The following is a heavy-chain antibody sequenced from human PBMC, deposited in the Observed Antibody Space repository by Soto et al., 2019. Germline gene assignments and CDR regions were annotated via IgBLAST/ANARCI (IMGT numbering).Heavy chain of an antibody. Sequence: QVHLVQFGAEVREPGSSVKVSCTASGGTFNTHTISWVRQAPGLGLEWMGRIIPMLGMSNSPPTFQGRVSITADKSTSTVYMALTRLTSNDTAVYYCATSYGSGSSHFDSWGQGTLVTVSS. CDR1: GGTFNTHT. CDR2: IIPMLGMS. D-gene: IGHD3-10*01. CDR3: ATSYGSGSSHFDS. J-gene: IGHJ4*02. V-gene: IGHV1-69*02.